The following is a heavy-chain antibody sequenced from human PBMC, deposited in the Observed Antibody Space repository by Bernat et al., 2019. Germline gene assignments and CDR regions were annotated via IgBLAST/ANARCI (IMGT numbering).Heavy chain of an antibody. CDR3: ARATRFDATFHDL. Sequence: QVQLVESGGGVVQPGRSLRLSCAASGFTFSSYGMHWVRQAPGKGLEWVAVISYDGSNKYYADSVKGRFTISRDNSKNTLYLQMNSLRAEDTAVYYCARATRFDATFHDLWGQGTQVTVSS. J-gene: IGHJ4*02. CDR2: ISYDGSNK. CDR1: GFTFSSYG. V-gene: IGHV3-30*03. D-gene: IGHD2-2*01.